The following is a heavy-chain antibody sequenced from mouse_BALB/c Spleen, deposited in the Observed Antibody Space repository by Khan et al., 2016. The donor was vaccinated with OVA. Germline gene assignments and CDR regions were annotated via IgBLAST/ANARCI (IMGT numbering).Heavy chain of an antibody. J-gene: IGHJ3*01. D-gene: IGHD4-1*01. CDR1: GFTFSTYG. V-gene: IGHV5-6*01. CDR3: ASHLTGSFAY. Sequence: EVELVESGGDLMKPGGSLKVSCAASGFTFSTYGMSWVRQTPDKRLEWVATINSGGYYTYYPDSMQGRFPISRNNAKNTLYLQMSSLKSEDTAMYYCASHLTGSFAYWGQGTLVTVSA. CDR2: INSGGYYT.